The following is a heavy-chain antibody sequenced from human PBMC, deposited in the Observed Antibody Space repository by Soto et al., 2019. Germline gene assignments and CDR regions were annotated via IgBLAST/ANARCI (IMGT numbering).Heavy chain of an antibody. D-gene: IGHD6-13*01. CDR1: GYSFTSYW. Sequence: PGESLKISCKGSGYSFTSYWIGWVRQMPGKGLEWMGIIYPGDPDTRYSPSFQGQVTISADKSISTAYLQWSSLKASDTAMYYCARHIRSWYNHDYYYGMDGWGQGTTVTFSS. V-gene: IGHV5-51*01. CDR3: ARHIRSWYNHDYYYGMDG. J-gene: IGHJ6*02. CDR2: IYPGDPDT.